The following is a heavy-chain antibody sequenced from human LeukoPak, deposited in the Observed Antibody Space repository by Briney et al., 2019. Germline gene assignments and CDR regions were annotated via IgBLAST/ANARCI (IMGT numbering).Heavy chain of an antibody. CDR3: ARKDPGYSGYSDFDY. CDR2: IYYSGST. CDR1: GGSITSSSYY. Sequence: SETLSLTCTVSGGSITSSSYYWGWIRQPPGKGLQWIGSIYYSGSTYYNPSLKSRVTISVDTSKNQFSLKLSSVTAADTAIYYCARKDPGYSGYSDFDYWGQGTLVTVSS. D-gene: IGHD5-12*01. V-gene: IGHV4-39*01. J-gene: IGHJ4*02.